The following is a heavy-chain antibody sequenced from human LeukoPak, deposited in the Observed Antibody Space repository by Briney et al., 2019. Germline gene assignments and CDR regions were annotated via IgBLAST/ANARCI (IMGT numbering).Heavy chain of an antibody. D-gene: IGHD2-15*01. CDR1: GFTFSSYG. J-gene: IGHJ4*02. Sequence: PGGSLRLSCAASGFTFSSYGMHWVRQAPGKGLEWVAFIRYDGSNKYYADSVKGRFTISRDNSKNTLYLQMNSLRAEDTAVYYCAKAVGYCSGGSCYGEKLFDYWGQGTLVTVSS. CDR3: AKAVGYCSGGSCYGEKLFDY. V-gene: IGHV3-30*02. CDR2: IRYDGSNK.